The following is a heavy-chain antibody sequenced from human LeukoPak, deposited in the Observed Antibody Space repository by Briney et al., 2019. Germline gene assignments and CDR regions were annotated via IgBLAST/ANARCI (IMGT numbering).Heavy chain of an antibody. CDR2: IYSGGST. CDR1: GFTVSSNY. D-gene: IGHD1-1*01. Sequence: PGGSLRLSCAASGFTVSSNYMSWVRQAPGKGLEWVSVIYSGGSTYYADSVKGRFTISRHNSKNTLYLQMNSLRAEDTAVYYCAREGSRTSDGTGDYWGQGTLVTVSS. CDR3: AREGSRTSDGTGDY. V-gene: IGHV3-53*04. J-gene: IGHJ4*02.